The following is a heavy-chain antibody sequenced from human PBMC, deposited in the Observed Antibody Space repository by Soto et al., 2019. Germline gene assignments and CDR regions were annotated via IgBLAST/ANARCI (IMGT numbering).Heavy chain of an antibody. V-gene: IGHV3-15*01. CDR2: VKSNSDGGTT. CDR1: GFTFANAW. CDR3: NTCSRGNCYGPVDA. Sequence: EVQLVESGGGLVKPGGSLRLSCAASGFTFANAWMSWVRQAPGKGLEWVGRVKSNSDGGTTDYAAPVKGRFTISRDDSKNTLYLQMNSLEIEDTAIYYCNTCSRGNCYGPVDAWGKGAGVTVSS. D-gene: IGHD2-15*01. J-gene: IGHJ6*04.